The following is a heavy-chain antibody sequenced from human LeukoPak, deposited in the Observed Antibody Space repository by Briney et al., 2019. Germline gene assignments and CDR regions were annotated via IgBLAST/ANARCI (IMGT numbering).Heavy chain of an antibody. CDR3: AKDAYSSNWYYFDY. V-gene: IGHV3-9*01. CDR2: ISWNSGNI. D-gene: IGHD6-13*01. J-gene: IGHJ4*02. CDR1: GFTFDDYA. Sequence: GRSLRLSCAASGFTFDDYAMHWVRQAPGKGLEWVSGISWNSGNIGYADSVKGRFTISRDNAKNSLYLQMNSLRAEDTALYYRAKDAYSSNWYYFDYWGQGTLVTVSS.